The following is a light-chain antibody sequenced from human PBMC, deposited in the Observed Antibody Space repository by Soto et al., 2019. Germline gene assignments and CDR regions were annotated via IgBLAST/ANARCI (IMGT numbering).Light chain of an antibody. CDR3: QQYGRSPFT. CDR2: GAS. CDR1: QSVSSNT. V-gene: IGKV3-20*01. J-gene: IGKJ3*01. Sequence: EIVWTQSPGTLSLSPGERATLSCRASQSVSSNTLAWYQQRPGQAPRVVIYGASTRATGIAERFSGSGSGTDFTLTIRRLEPEDFAVYYCQQYGRSPFTFGPGTKGDIK.